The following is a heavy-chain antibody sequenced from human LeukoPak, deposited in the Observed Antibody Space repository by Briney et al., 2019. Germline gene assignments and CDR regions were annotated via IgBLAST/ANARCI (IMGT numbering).Heavy chain of an antibody. V-gene: IGHV4-4*07. D-gene: IGHD3-10*01. CDR2: IYTSGST. J-gene: IGHJ4*02. Sequence: ASETLSLTCTVSGGSISSYYWSWVRQPAGKGLEWIGRIYTSGSTNYNTSLKSRVTMSVDTSKNQFSLKLSSVTAADTAVYYCARQSVWFGELSKLLLDYWGQGTLVTVSS. CDR1: GGSISSYY. CDR3: ARQSVWFGELSKLLLDY.